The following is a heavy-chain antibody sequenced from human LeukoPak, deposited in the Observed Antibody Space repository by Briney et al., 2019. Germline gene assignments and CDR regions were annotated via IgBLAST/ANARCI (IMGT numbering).Heavy chain of an antibody. CDR1: GFTFDSYA. Sequence: GGSLRLSCAASGFTFDSYAMSWVRQAPGKGLEWVSGISDSGHRTQYADSVKGRFTISRDNSKNTLFLQMNSLRAEDTAVYYCAKGYSYGYYYFDYWGQGTLVTVSS. CDR2: ISDSGHRT. CDR3: AKGYSYGYYYFDY. J-gene: IGHJ4*02. D-gene: IGHD5-18*01. V-gene: IGHV3-23*01.